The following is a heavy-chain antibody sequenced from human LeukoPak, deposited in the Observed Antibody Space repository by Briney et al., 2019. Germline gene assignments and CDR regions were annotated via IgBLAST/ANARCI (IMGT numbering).Heavy chain of an antibody. CDR1: GFTFSGSA. J-gene: IGHJ6*03. V-gene: IGHV3-73*01. Sequence: GGSLRLSCAASGFTFSGSAMHWVRQASGKGLEWVGRIRSKANSYATAYAASVKGRFTISRDDSKNTAYLQMNSLKTEDTAVYYCTRHGDGWLQLLGYYYYMDVWGKGTTVTVSS. CDR3: TRHGDGWLQLLGYYYYMDV. CDR2: IRSKANSYAT. D-gene: IGHD5-24*01.